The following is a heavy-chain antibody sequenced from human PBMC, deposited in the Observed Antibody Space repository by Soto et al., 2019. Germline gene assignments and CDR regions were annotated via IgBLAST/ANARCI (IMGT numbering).Heavy chain of an antibody. Sequence: QVQLQESGPGLVKPSGTLSLTCAVSGDSIDSNHWWSWVRQPPGKGLEWIGEIHHSGSTNYNPSLKTRVTTSVDKSKNQVALNLTSVTAADTAFDYCARANNGYRSGWYTWFETWGQGTLVTVSS. D-gene: IGHD6-19*01. CDR3: ARANNGYRSGWYTWFET. J-gene: IGHJ5*02. V-gene: IGHV4-4*02. CDR2: IHHSGST. CDR1: GDSIDSNHW.